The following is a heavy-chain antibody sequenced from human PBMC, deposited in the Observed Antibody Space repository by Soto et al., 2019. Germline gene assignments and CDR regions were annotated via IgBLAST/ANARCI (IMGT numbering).Heavy chain of an antibody. V-gene: IGHV3-7*01. D-gene: IGHD5-12*01. CDR3: ARDPIRGDGYVFDP. J-gene: IGHJ5*02. CDR1: GFTFSSYW. CDR2: INRDGSER. Sequence: LRLSCEAYGFTFSSYWMGWVRQAPGKGLEWVANINRDGSERYYVDSVKGRFTISRDNAKNSVYLQMNSLRAEDSAVYYCARDPIRGDGYVFDPWGQGALVTVPQ.